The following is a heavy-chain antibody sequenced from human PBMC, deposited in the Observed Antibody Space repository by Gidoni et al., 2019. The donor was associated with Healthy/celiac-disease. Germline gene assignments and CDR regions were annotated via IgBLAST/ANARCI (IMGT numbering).Heavy chain of an antibody. V-gene: IGHV2-5*02. CDR2: IYWDDDK. CDR1: GFTLSTSGVG. CDR3: AHRQWVAGTSYFDY. D-gene: IGHD6-19*01. Sequence: QITLKESGPTLVKPTQTLTLTCPFCGFTLSTSGVGVGWLRQPPGKALEWLALIYWDDDKRYSPSLKSRLTITKDTSKNQVVLTMTNMDPVDTATYYCAHRQWVAGTSYFDYWGQGTLVTVSS. J-gene: IGHJ4*02.